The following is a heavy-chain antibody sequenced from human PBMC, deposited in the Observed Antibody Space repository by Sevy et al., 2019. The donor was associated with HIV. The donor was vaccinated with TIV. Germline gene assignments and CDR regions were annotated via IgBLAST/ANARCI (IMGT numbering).Heavy chain of an antibody. Sequence: SEILSLTCTVSGGSISGYYWSWIRQPPGKGLEWIGYISHSGSTDYNPSLKSRVTISVDTSKNQFSLKLNSVTAADTAVYYCARASWFGELGNYLDYWGQGTLVTVSS. J-gene: IGHJ4*02. CDR2: ISHSGST. CDR3: ARASWFGELGNYLDY. D-gene: IGHD3-10*01. CDR1: GGSISGYY. V-gene: IGHV4-59*13.